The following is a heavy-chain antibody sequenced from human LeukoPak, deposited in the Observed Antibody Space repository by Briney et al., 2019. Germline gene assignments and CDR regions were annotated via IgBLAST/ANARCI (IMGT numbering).Heavy chain of an antibody. D-gene: IGHD4-17*01. Sequence: GGSLRLSCAASGFTFSSYSMNWVRQAPGKGLEWVSSISGSSSYIYYADSVKGRFTISRDNAMDSQYLQMNSLRAEDTAVYYCSRGNYGDYAEFFDSWCQGTLVAVSS. CDR2: ISGSSSYI. CDR1: GFTFSSYS. J-gene: IGHJ4*02. V-gene: IGHV3-21*01. CDR3: SRGNYGDYAEFFDS.